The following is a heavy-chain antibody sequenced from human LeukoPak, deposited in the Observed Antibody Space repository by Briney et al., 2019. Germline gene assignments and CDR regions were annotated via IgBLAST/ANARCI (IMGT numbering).Heavy chain of an antibody. V-gene: IGHV1-8*01. CDR3: ARGVGVAVTTANDY. J-gene: IGHJ4*02. CDR1: GCTFTSYD. D-gene: IGHD4-11*01. Sequence: ASVKVSCKASGCTFTSYDINWVRQATGQGLEWMGWMNPNSGNTGCAQKFQGRVTMTRNTSISTAYMELSSLRSEDTAVYYCARGVGVAVTTANDYWGQGTLVTVSS. CDR2: MNPNSGNT.